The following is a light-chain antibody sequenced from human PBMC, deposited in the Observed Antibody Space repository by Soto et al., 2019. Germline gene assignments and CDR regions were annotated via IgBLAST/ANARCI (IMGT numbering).Light chain of an antibody. CDR1: QSVSSY. J-gene: IGKJ5*01. V-gene: IGKV3-11*01. Sequence: EIVLTQSPATLSLSPGERATFSCRASQSVSSYLAWYQQKPGQAPRLLIYDASTRATGIAARFSGSGSRTDFTLTISILDPEDFAVYYCQQHNNWPPSITFGQGTRLEIK. CDR2: DAS. CDR3: QQHNNWPPSIT.